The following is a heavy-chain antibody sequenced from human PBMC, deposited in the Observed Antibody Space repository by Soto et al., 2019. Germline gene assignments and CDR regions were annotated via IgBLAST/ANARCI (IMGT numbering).Heavy chain of an antibody. D-gene: IGHD2-15*01. CDR3: ARLSSSGGDYYFDY. Sequence: GGSLRLSCAASGFTFSSYSMNWVRQAPGKGLEWVSYISSSSSTIYYADSVKGRFTISRDNAKNSLYLQMNSLRDEDTAVYYCARLSSSGGDYYFDYWGQGTLVTVSS. CDR1: GFTFSSYS. V-gene: IGHV3-48*02. CDR2: ISSSSSTI. J-gene: IGHJ4*02.